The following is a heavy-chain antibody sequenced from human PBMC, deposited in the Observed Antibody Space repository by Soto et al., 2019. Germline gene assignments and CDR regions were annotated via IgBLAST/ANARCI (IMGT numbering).Heavy chain of an antibody. CDR2: FDPEDGET. CDR1: GYTLTELS. V-gene: IGHV1-24*01. D-gene: IGHD6-6*01. CDR3: ATSLRTSSFYLRYYFDY. Sequence: ASVKVSCKVSGYTLTELSMHWVRQAPGKGLEWMGGFDPEDGETIYSHKFQGRVTMTEDTSTDTAYMELSSLRSEDTAVYYCATSLRTSSFYLRYYFDYWGQGTLVTVSS. J-gene: IGHJ4*02.